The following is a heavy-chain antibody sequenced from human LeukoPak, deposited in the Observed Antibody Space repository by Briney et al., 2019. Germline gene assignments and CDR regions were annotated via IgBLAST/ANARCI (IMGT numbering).Heavy chain of an antibody. CDR3: VRGQATAWGLDY. CDR2: VSTDARTI. V-gene: IGHV3-74*01. Sequence: GGSLRLSCAASGFAFSTNWMHWVRQAPGKGLVWVSHVSTDARTITYADFVKGRFTISRDNAKNTLYLQMNSLRAEDTALYYCVRGQATAWGLDYWGQGTLVTVSS. J-gene: IGHJ4*02. D-gene: IGHD6-13*01. CDR1: GFAFSTNW.